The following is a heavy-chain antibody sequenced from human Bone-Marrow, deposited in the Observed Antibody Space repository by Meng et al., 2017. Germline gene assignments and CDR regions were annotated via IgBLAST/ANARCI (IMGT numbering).Heavy chain of an antibody. Sequence: GSLRPSCTVSGGSISSYYWSWIRQPPGKGLEWIGYIYYSGSTNYNPSLKSRVTISVDTSKNQFSLKLSSVTAADTAVYYCARDRVRGVTYYYYGMDAWGQGTTVTVSS. J-gene: IGHJ6*02. CDR1: GGSISSYY. CDR3: ARDRVRGVTYYYYGMDA. V-gene: IGHV4-59*01. CDR2: IYYSGST. D-gene: IGHD3-10*01.